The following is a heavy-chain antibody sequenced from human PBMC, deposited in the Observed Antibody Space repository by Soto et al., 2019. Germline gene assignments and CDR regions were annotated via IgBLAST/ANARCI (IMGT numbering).Heavy chain of an antibody. J-gene: IGHJ1*01. V-gene: IGHV4-39*01. CDR1: GGSISSDSYY. CDR3: ARQGLWFGELKYFQH. Sequence: PSETLSLTCTVSGGSISSDSYYWGWIRQPPGKGLEWIGSIYYSGTTYYNPSLKSRVTISVDTSKNQFSLKMNSVTAAETAVYYCARQGLWFGELKYFQHLGQGTLVTASS. CDR2: IYYSGTT. D-gene: IGHD3-10*01.